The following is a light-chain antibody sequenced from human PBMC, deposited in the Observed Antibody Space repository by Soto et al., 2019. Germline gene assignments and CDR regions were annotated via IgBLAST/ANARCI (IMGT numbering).Light chain of an antibody. J-gene: IGKJ4*01. Sequence: DIQMTQSPSSLSASVGDRVTITCRASQNINNYLNWYQQKPGTAPKLLIYVTSSLQSGVPSRFSGSGSGTEFTLTISNLQPEDFATYFCQQSHSTPVTFGGGTRVEIK. CDR3: QQSHSTPVT. V-gene: IGKV1-39*01. CDR1: QNINNY. CDR2: VTS.